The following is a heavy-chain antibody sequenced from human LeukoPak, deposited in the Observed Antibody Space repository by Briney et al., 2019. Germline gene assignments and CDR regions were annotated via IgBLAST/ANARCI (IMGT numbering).Heavy chain of an antibody. Sequence: SETLSLTCTVSDGSISNTGSSTYHWGWIRQPPGKGLEWIGSISYSGSTNYNPSLKSRVTMSIDTSKKQFSLELSSVTAADTAVYYCARDTRIVGATTWGDYWGRGTLVTVSS. V-gene: IGHV4-39*07. J-gene: IGHJ4*02. CDR2: ISYSGST. D-gene: IGHD1-26*01. CDR1: DGSISNTGSSTYH. CDR3: ARDTRIVGATTWGDY.